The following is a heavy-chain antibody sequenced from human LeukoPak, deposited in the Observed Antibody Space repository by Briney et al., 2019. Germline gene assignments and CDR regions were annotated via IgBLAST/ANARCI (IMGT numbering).Heavy chain of an antibody. CDR3: AKGDDVLTTSILFPDY. CDR1: GFTFSSYA. V-gene: IGHV3-23*01. J-gene: IGHJ4*02. CDR2: ISGSGGST. D-gene: IGHD3-9*01. Sequence: PGGSLGLSCAASGFTFSSYAMSWVRQAPGKGLEWVSAISGSGGSTYYADSVKGRFTISRDNSKNTLYLQMNSLRAEDTAVYYCAKGDDVLTTSILFPDYWGQGTLVTVSS.